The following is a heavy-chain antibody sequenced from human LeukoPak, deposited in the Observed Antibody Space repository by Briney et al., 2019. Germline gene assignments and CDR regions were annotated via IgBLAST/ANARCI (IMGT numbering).Heavy chain of an antibody. J-gene: IGHJ6*03. Sequence: PGGSLRLSCAASGFTFSSYAMSWVRQAPGKGLEWVSAISGSGGSTYYADSVKGRFTISRDNSKNTLYLQMNSLRAEDTAVYYCAKRGADYGDSTSYYYYYMDVWGKGTTVTVSS. V-gene: IGHV3-23*01. D-gene: IGHD4-17*01. CDR3: AKRGADYGDSTSYYYYYMDV. CDR2: ISGSGGST. CDR1: GFTFSSYA.